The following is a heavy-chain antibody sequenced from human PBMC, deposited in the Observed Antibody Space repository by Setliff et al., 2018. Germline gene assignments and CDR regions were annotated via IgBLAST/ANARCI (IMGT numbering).Heavy chain of an antibody. D-gene: IGHD3-10*01. CDR3: ARHGSSGKFDASDI. V-gene: IGHV1-18*01. J-gene: IGHJ3*02. Sequence: ASVKVSCKASGYTFTTYGVAWVRQAPGQGLEWLGWISGYNGNTNYAQRFQGRVTTTIDTSTNTAYMELRSLTSDDTAVYYCARHGSSGKFDASDIWGQGTMVTVSS. CDR1: GYTFTTYG. CDR2: ISGYNGNT.